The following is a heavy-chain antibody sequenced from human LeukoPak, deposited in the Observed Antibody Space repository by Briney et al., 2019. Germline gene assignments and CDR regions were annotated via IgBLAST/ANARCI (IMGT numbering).Heavy chain of an antibody. J-gene: IGHJ4*02. V-gene: IGHV3-9*01. CDR3: AKDRDYCGSGSYIVSDY. CDR1: GFTFDDYA. D-gene: IGHD3-10*01. CDR2: ISWNSGSI. Sequence: GRSLRLSCAASGFTFDDYAMHWVRQAPGKGLEWVSGISWNSGSIGYADSVKGRFTISRDNAKNSLYLQMNSLRAEDTALYYCAKDRDYCGSGSYIVSDYWGQGTLVTVSS.